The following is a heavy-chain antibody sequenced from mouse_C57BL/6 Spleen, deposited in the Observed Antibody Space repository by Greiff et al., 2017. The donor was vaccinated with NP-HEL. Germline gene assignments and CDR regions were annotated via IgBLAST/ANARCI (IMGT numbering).Heavy chain of an antibody. CDR3: ARRGGNYAWFAY. D-gene: IGHD2-1*01. J-gene: IGHJ3*01. Sequence: QVQLQQPGAELVKPGASVKLSCKASGYTFTSYWMHWVKQRPGQGLEWIGMIHPNSGSTNYNEKFKSKATLTVDKSSSTAYMQLSSLTSEDSAVYSCARRGGNYAWFAYWGQGTLVTVSA. CDR1: GYTFTSYW. V-gene: IGHV1-64*01. CDR2: IHPNSGST.